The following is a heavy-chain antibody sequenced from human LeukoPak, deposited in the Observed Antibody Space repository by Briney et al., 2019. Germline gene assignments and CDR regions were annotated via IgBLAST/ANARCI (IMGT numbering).Heavy chain of an antibody. D-gene: IGHD3-10*01. CDR2: ISWNSGSI. V-gene: IGHV3-9*01. Sequence: GGSLRLSCAASGFTFDDYAMHWVRQAPGKGLEWVSGISWNSGSIGYADSVKGRFTIPRDNAKNSLYLQMNSLRAEDTALYYCAKDRNPMVRGAFDYWGQGTLVTVSS. CDR1: GFTFDDYA. J-gene: IGHJ4*02. CDR3: AKDRNPMVRGAFDY.